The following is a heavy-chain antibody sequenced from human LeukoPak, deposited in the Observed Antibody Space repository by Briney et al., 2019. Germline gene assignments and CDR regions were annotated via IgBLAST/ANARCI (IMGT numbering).Heavy chain of an antibody. CDR1: GGSISGYY. CDR2: IYYSGST. D-gene: IGHD3/OR15-3a*01. Sequence: SETLSLTCTVSGGSISGYYWSWIRQPPGKGLEWIGYIYYSGSTNYNPSLKSRVTMSVDTSKNQFSLRLSSVIAADTAVYYRARFLLTGLYYMDVWGKGTTVTISS. V-gene: IGHV4-59*01. J-gene: IGHJ6*03. CDR3: ARFLLTGLYYMDV.